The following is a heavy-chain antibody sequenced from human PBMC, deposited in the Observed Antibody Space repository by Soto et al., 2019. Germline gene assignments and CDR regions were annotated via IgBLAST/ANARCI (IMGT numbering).Heavy chain of an antibody. D-gene: IGHD2-2*01. CDR3: ARRVAVPSESGYYYYGMDV. Sequence: GESLKISCKGSGYSFTSYWIGWVRQMPGKGLEWMGIIYPGDSDTRYSPSFQGQVTISADKSISTAYLQWSSLKASDTAMYYCARRVAVPSESGYYYYGMDVWGQGTTVTVSS. J-gene: IGHJ6*02. CDR1: GYSFTSYW. V-gene: IGHV5-51*01. CDR2: IYPGDSDT.